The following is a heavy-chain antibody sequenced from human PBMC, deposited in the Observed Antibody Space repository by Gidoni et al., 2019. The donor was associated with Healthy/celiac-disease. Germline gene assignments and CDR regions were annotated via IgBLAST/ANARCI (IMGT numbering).Heavy chain of an antibody. CDR2: IYYSGST. CDR1: GGSISSYY. J-gene: IGHJ4*02. Sequence: QVQLQESGPGLVTPSETLSLTCTVSGGSISSYYWSWIRQPPGKGLEWIGYIYYSGSTNYNPSLKSRVTISVDTSKNQFSLKLSSVTAADTAVYYCARLSGSGWYGVDYWGQGTLVTVSS. D-gene: IGHD6-19*01. V-gene: IGHV4-59*08. CDR3: ARLSGSGWYGVDY.